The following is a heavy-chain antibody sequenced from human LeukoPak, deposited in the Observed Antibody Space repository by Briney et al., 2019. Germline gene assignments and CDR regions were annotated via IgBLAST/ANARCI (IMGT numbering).Heavy chain of an antibody. CDR2: INDSGST. CDR1: GGSFSGYY. Sequence: SETLSLTCTVYGGSFSGYYWSWIRQPPGKGLEWIGEINDSGSTNYNPSLKSRVTISVDTSKNQFSLKLNSVTAADTAVYFCARGYSGTYYKHDFGYWGQGTPVTVSS. J-gene: IGHJ4*02. V-gene: IGHV4-34*01. D-gene: IGHD1-26*01. CDR3: ARGYSGTYYKHDFGY.